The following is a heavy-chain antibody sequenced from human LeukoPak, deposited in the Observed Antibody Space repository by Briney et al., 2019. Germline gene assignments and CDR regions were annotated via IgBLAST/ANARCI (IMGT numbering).Heavy chain of an antibody. D-gene: IGHD3-10*01. CDR3: ARSGEDYYYYYMGV. J-gene: IGHJ6*03. Sequence: GGSLRLSCAASGFTSSDYYMSWIRQAPGKGLEWVSYISSSGSTIYYADSVKGRFTISRDNAKNSLYLQMNSLRAEDTAVYYCARSGEDYYYYYMGVWGKGTTVTVSS. V-gene: IGHV3-11*04. CDR1: GFTSSDYY. CDR2: ISSSGSTI.